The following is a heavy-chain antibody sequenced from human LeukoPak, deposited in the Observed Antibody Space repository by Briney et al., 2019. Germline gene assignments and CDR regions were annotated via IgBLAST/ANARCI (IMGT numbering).Heavy chain of an antibody. CDR2: VEPEDGET. CDR1: GYTFTDYY. Sequence: ASVKVSCKVSGYTFTDYYMHWVQQAPGKGLEWMGLVEPEDGETIYAEKFQGRVTITADTSTDTAYMELSSLRSEDTAVYYCATGVDTAMAHFDYWGQGTLVTVSS. J-gene: IGHJ4*02. V-gene: IGHV1-69-2*01. CDR3: ATGVDTAMAHFDY. D-gene: IGHD5-18*01.